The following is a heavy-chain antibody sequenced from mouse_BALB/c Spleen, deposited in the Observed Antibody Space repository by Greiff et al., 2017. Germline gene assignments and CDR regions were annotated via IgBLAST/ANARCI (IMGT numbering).Heavy chain of an antibody. CDR3: NAGYYYAMDY. CDR2: IDPENGDT. D-gene: IGHD2-2*01. Sequence: VQLQQSGAELARPGASVKMSCKASGYTFTSYTMHWVKQRPEQGLEWIGWIDPENGDTEYAPKFQGKATMTADTSSNTAYLQLSSLTSEDTAVYYCNAGYYYAMDYWGQGTSVTVSS. J-gene: IGHJ4*01. CDR1: GYTFTSYT. V-gene: IGHV14-4*02.